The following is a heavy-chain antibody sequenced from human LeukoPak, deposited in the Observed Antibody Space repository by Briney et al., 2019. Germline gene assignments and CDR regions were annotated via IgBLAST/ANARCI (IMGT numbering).Heavy chain of an antibody. J-gene: IGHJ4*02. V-gene: IGHV4-34*01. CDR2: INHSGST. CDR3: ARGVAAADRSSDY. D-gene: IGHD6-13*01. Sequence: SETLSLTCAVYGGSFSGYYWSWIRQPPGKGLEWIGEINHSGSTNYSPSLKSRVTISVDTSKNQFSLKLSSVTAADTAVYYCARGVAAADRSSDYWGQGTLVTVSS. CDR1: GGSFSGYY.